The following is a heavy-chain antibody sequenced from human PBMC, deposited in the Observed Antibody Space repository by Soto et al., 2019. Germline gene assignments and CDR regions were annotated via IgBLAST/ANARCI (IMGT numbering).Heavy chain of an antibody. J-gene: IGHJ3*02. Sequence: QVLLVESGGGVVQPGRSLRLSCAASGFTFSSYAMHWVRQAPGKGLEWVADISYDGSNKYYADSVKGRFTISRDNSKNTLYLQMNSLRAEDTAVYYCARRKKNYGDYAWSSLGAFDIWGQGTMVTVSS. D-gene: IGHD4-17*01. CDR2: ISYDGSNK. CDR1: GFTFSSYA. CDR3: ARRKKNYGDYAWSSLGAFDI. V-gene: IGHV3-30-3*01.